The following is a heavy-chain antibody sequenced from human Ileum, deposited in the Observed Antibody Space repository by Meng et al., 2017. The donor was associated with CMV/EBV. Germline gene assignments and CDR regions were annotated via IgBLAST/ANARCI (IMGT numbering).Heavy chain of an antibody. J-gene: IGHJ6*02. V-gene: IGHV1-2*02. D-gene: IGHD4-17*01. CDR3: ARHGDYLDV. Sequence: SCKASGYTFTDNFMHWVRQAPGQGLEWMGWVTPKTGGTFYAQNFQGRVTMTRDTSSSTAYMELRRLTSDDTAVYYCARHGDYLDVWGQGTPVTVSS. CDR2: VTPKTGGT. CDR1: GYTFTDNF.